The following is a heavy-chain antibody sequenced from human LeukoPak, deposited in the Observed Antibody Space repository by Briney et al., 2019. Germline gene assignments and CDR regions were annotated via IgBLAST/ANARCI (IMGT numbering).Heavy chain of an antibody. CDR1: GGSVNSGDYY. D-gene: IGHD2-15*01. V-gene: IGHV4-31*03. J-gene: IGHJ4*02. CDR3: ARKHRIHYYFEL. Sequence: SETLSLTCTVSGGSVNSGDYYWTWIRQHPGKGLEWIGYIYYNGRTYYNPSLKSRVAISVDTSKNQFSLKLSSVTAADTAGYYCARKHRIHYYFELWGQGSLVTVSS. CDR2: IYYNGRT.